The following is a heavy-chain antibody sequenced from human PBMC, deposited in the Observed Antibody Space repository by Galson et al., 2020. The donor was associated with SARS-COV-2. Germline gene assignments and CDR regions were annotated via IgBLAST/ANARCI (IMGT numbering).Heavy chain of an antibody. CDR1: GFTVSSNY. D-gene: IGHD1-26*01. CDR2: IYSGGST. Sequence: GGSLRLSCAASGFTVSSNYMSWVRQAPGKGLEWVSVIYSGGSTYYADSVKGRFTISRHNSKNTLYLQMNSLRAEDTAVYYCASYSGSYRTGGLLYGMDVWGQGTTVTVSS. CDR3: ASYSGSYRTGGLLYGMDV. J-gene: IGHJ6*02. V-gene: IGHV3-53*04.